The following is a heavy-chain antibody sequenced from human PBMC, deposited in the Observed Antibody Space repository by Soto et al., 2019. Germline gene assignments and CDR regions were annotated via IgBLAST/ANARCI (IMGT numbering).Heavy chain of an antibody. V-gene: IGHV4-31*03. CDR1: GGSISSGGYY. D-gene: IGHD2-15*01. J-gene: IGHJ6*02. CDR2: IYYSGST. Sequence: QVQLQESGPGLVKPSQTLSLTCTVSGGSISSGGYYWSWIRQHPGKGLEWIGYIYYSGSTYYNPSLKSRFTISVDTSKNQFSLKLSSVTAADTAVYYCARVHRVVVVAAPRPPKTRYGMDVWGQGTTVTVSS. CDR3: ARVHRVVVVAAPRPPKTRYGMDV.